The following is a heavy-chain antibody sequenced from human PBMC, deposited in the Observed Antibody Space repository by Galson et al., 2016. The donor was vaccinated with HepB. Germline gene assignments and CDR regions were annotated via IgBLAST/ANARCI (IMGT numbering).Heavy chain of an antibody. V-gene: IGHV4-59*01. CDR2: IYFTGGA. J-gene: IGHJ6*02. CDR1: GGSISSYY. CDR3: ARGNEYSSPFYYYYAVDV. Sequence: SETLSLTCSIFGGSISSYYWTWMRQPPGKGLEWIGNIYFTGGANYNPSLKSRVTISLDTSRNQFSLKLTSVTAADSALYYCARGNEYSSPFYYYYAVDVWGQGTTVTVSS. D-gene: IGHD6-6*01.